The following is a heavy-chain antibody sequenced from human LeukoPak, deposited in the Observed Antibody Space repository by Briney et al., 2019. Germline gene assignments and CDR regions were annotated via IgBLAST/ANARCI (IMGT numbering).Heavy chain of an antibody. V-gene: IGHV3-30-3*01. Sequence: GGSLRLSCAASGFTFSTYAIHWVRQAPGKGLEWVAVISNDGSNKYYTDSVKGRFTISRDNSKNKLYLQMNSLRAEDTALYYCARVNDSSGYYPLYFDYWGQGTLVSVSS. D-gene: IGHD3-22*01. CDR2: ISNDGSNK. CDR1: GFTFSTYA. CDR3: ARVNDSSGYYPLYFDY. J-gene: IGHJ4*02.